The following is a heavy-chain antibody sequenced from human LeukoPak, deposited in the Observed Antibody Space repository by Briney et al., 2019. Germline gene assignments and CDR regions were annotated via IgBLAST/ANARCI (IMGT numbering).Heavy chain of an antibody. D-gene: IGHD6-13*01. CDR1: GGSFSGYY. Sequence: SETLCLTCAVYGGSFSGYYWSWIRQPPGKGLEWIGEINHSGSTNYNPSLKSRVTISVDTSKNQFSLKLSSVTAADTAVYYCARKDRYSSSRFDYWGQGTLVTVSS. CDR2: INHSGST. CDR3: ARKDRYSSSRFDY. V-gene: IGHV4-34*01. J-gene: IGHJ4*02.